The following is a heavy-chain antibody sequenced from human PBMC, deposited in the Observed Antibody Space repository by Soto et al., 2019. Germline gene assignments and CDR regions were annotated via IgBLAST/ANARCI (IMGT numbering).Heavy chain of an antibody. CDR1: GFTFSDYY. J-gene: IGHJ4*02. V-gene: IGHV3-11*01. D-gene: IGHD5-12*01. CDR2: ISSSGRTI. Sequence: PGGSLRLSCAASGFTFSDYYMSWIRQAPGKGLEWISYISSSGRTIYYADSVKGRFTISRDNAKNSLYLQMNSLRAEDTALYYCAREDLSIVAMIRDSWGQGTLVTVSS. CDR3: AREDLSIVAMIRDS.